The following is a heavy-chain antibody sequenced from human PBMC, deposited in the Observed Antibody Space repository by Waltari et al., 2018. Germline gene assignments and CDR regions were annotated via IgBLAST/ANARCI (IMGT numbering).Heavy chain of an antibody. CDR3: AGDRESR. CDR1: FPFSDYW. J-gene: IGHJ6*02. CDR2: INPDRSSI. V-gene: IGHV3-7*01. Sequence: EVQLVESGGDLVQPGGSLSLSCAAFPFSDYWRSWVRQAPGKGLEWVAIINPDRSSIYYLVSVKGRFTISRDNAKKSLYLQMNSLRVEDTAVYYCAGDRESRWGQGTTVTVSS.